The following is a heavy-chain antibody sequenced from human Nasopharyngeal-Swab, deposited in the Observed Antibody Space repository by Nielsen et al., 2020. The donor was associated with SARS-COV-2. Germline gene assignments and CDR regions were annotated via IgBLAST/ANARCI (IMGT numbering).Heavy chain of an antibody. V-gene: IGHV3-23*01. Sequence: GESLKISCAASGFTVSSYAMSWVRQAPGKGLEWVSVISGSGGSTYYADSVKGRFTISRDNSKNTLYLQMNSLRADDTAVYYCAKDPEYSGSWFNYWGQGTLVTVSS. CDR3: AKDPEYSGSWFNY. CDR1: GFTVSSYA. D-gene: IGHD1-26*01. J-gene: IGHJ4*02. CDR2: ISGSGGST.